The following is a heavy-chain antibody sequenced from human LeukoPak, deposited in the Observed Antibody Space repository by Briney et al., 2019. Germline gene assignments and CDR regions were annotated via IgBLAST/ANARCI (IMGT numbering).Heavy chain of an antibody. V-gene: IGHV4-34*01. Sequence: SETLSLTCTVSGGSIGSYYWSWIRQPPGKGLEWIGEINHSGSTNYNPSLKSRVTISVDTSKNQFSLKLSSVTAADTAVYYCARHVPAASYYYYYYMDVWGKGTTVTVSS. J-gene: IGHJ6*03. CDR2: INHSGST. CDR3: ARHVPAASYYYYYYMDV. D-gene: IGHD2-2*01. CDR1: GGSIGSYY.